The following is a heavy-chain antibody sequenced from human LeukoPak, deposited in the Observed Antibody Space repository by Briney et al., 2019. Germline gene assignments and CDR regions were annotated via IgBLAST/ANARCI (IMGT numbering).Heavy chain of an antibody. CDR2: IWHDGSDK. CDR1: GFTFSNYA. V-gene: IGHV3-33*01. CDR3: ARGPRRAYFDY. Sequence: GTSLRLSCAASGFTFSNYAMHWVRQARGKGLEWVAVIWHDGSDKYYADSVKGRFTISRDNSKNTLYLQMNSLRAEDTAVYYCARGPRRAYFDYWGQGTLVTVSS. J-gene: IGHJ4*02.